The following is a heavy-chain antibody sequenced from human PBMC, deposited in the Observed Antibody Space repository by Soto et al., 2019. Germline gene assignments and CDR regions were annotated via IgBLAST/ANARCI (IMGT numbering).Heavy chain of an antibody. V-gene: IGHV1-69*15. J-gene: IGHJ4*02. Sequence: QVQLVQSGAEVRKPGSSVQVSCKASGGTFYTYTFSWVRQAPGQGLEWMGSITPIYPTTNYAEKFQGRLTVTADGSTHTAYMDLNSLTSEYTAVYYCARIPRYSFPTSDDLDSWGQGTLVTVSS. CDR3: ARIPRYSFPTSDDLDS. D-gene: IGHD5-18*01. CDR1: GGTFYTYT. CDR2: ITPIYPTT.